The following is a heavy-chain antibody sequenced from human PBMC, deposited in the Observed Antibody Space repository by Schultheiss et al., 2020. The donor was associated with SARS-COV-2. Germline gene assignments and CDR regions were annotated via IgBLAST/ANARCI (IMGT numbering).Heavy chain of an antibody. CDR2: INSDGSST. J-gene: IGHJ6*02. D-gene: IGHD6-6*01. Sequence: GGSLRLSCAASGFTFSSYSMNWVRQAPGKGLVWVSRINSDGSSTYYADSVKGRFTISRDNSKNTLYLQMNSLRAEDTAVYYCAKDFRARPVSNYYYYYGMDVWGQGTTVTVSS. CDR1: GFTFSSYS. CDR3: AKDFRARPVSNYYYYYGMDV. V-gene: IGHV3-74*01.